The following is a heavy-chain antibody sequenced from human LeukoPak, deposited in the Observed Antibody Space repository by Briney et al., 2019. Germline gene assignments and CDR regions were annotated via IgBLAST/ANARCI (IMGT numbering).Heavy chain of an antibody. D-gene: IGHD3-3*01. CDR1: GFTFSSYA. J-gene: IGHJ6*02. Sequence: QPGGSLRLSCAASGFTFSSYAMHWVRQAPGKGLEWVSGISWNSGSIGYADSVKGRFTISRDNAKNSLYLQMNSLRAEDTALYYCAKSDLFRTAHLYYYGMDVWGQGTTVTVSS. CDR3: AKSDLFRTAHLYYYGMDV. V-gene: IGHV3-9*01. CDR2: ISWNSGSI.